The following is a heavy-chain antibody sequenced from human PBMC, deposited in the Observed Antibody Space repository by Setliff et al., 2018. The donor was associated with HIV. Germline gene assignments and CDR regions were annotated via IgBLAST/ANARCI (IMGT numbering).Heavy chain of an antibody. CDR2: IYYSGST. J-gene: IGHJ6*02. Sequence: PSETLSLTCTVSGGSISSSSYYWGWSRQPPGKGLEWIGSIYYSGSTYYNPSLKSRVTISVDTSKNQFSLKLRSVPAPDTAVYHYAKTLHIRSWVVIYYYXMDVWGQGTTVTVSS. CDR1: GGSISSSSYY. D-gene: IGHD2-21*01. CDR3: AKTLHIRSWVVIYYYXMDV. V-gene: IGHV4-39*07.